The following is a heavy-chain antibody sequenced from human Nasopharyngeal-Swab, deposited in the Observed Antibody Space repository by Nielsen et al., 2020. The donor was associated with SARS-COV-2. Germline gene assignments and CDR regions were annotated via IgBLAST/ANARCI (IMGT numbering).Heavy chain of an antibody. CDR1: GYTFTSYD. CDR3: VRGGLSHYYYGMDV. CDR2: MNPNSGNT. D-gene: IGHD2/OR15-2a*01. Sequence: ASVKVSCKASGYTFTSYDINWVRQATGQGLEWMGWMNPNSGNTGYAQKFQGRVTMTRNTSISTAYMELSSLRSEDTAVYYCVRGGLSHYYYGMDVWGQGTTVTVSS. V-gene: IGHV1-8*01. J-gene: IGHJ6*02.